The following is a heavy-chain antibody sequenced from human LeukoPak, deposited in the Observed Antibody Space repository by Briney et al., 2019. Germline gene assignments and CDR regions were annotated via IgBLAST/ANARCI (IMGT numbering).Heavy chain of an antibody. CDR1: GFAFSNYS. D-gene: IGHD2-2*01. CDR2: ISSRNSFI. J-gene: IGHJ4*02. CDR3: ARGNAGNFDY. Sequence: GGSLRLSCAATGFAFSNYSMNWVRQAPGKGLEWVSSISSRNSFIYYADSVKGRFTISRDNSKNTLYLQMNSLRAEDTAVYYCARGNAGNFDYWGQGTLVTVSS. V-gene: IGHV3-21*01.